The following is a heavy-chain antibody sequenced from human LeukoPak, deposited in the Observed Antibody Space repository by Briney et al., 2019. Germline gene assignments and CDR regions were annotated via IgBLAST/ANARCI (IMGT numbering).Heavy chain of an antibody. D-gene: IGHD6-19*01. CDR3: ATKQWLAPPPDS. V-gene: IGHV3-74*01. Sequence: PGESMTLSCALSTFTLSKYWMLWVSQAAGKGLECVSLVNTDGTVTTYDDSVKGRFTVSRDNADNTMFLQMNSVRDEDTAVYYCATKQWLAPPPDSWGQGTPVTVSS. J-gene: IGHJ4*02. CDR1: TFTLSKYW. CDR2: VNTDGTVT.